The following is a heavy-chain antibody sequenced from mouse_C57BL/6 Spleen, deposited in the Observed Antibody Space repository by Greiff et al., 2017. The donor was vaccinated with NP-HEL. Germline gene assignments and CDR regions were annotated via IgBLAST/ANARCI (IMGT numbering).Heavy chain of an antibody. CDR1: GYTFTSYW. V-gene: IGHV1-55*01. CDR3: ARSITTVAAMDY. J-gene: IGHJ4*01. D-gene: IGHD1-1*01. Sequence: QVQLQQPGAELVKPGASVKMSCKASGYTFTSYWITWVKQRPGQGLEWIGDIYPGSGSTNYNEKFKSKATLTVDTSSSTAYMQLSSLTSEDSAVYYCARSITTVAAMDYWGQGTSVTVSS. CDR2: IYPGSGST.